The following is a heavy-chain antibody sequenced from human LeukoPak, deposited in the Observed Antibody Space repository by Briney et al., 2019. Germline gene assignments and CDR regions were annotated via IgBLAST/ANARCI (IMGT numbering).Heavy chain of an antibody. CDR3: AREGAHSASYYYYGMDV. CDR1: GFTFSSYG. D-gene: IGHD3-10*01. CDR2: ISYDGSNK. Sequence: GGSLRLSCAASGFTFSSYGMHWVRQAPGKGLEGVAVISYDGSNKYYADSVKGRFTISRDNSKNTLYLQMNSLRAEDTAVYYCAREGAHSASYYYYGMDVWGQGTTVTVSS. V-gene: IGHV3-30*03. J-gene: IGHJ6*02.